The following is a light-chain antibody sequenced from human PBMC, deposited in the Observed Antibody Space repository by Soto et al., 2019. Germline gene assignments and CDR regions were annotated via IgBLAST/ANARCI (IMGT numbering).Light chain of an antibody. Sequence: QSALTQPASVSGSPGQSITISCTGTSSDVGNYNLVSWYQQHPGKAPKLMIYGVSKRPSGVSNRFSGSKSGNTASLTISGLQAEDEADSYCCSYAGSSTFPYVFGTGTKVTVL. CDR1: SSDVGNYNL. J-gene: IGLJ1*01. CDR2: GVS. V-gene: IGLV2-23*02. CDR3: CSYAGSSTFPYV.